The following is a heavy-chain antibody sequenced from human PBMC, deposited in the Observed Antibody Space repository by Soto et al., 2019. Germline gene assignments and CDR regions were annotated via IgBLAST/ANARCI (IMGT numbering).Heavy chain of an antibody. Sequence: QVQLVQSGAVVKKPGSSVKVSCKASGGTFSSYALSCVRQAPGQGLQWMGGIIPIFGTANYAQKFQGRVTITADESTSTAYMELSSLRSEDTAVYYCAREMATLHYYYYGMDVWGQGTTVTVSS. CDR3: AREMATLHYYYYGMDV. D-gene: IGHD5-12*01. V-gene: IGHV1-69*01. CDR1: GGTFSSYA. CDR2: IIPIFGTA. J-gene: IGHJ6*02.